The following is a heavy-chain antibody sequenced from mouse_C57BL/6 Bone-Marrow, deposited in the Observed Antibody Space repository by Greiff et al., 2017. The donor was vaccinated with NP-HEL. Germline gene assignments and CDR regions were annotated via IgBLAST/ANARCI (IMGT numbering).Heavy chain of an antibody. Sequence: EVKLMESGPVLVKPGASVKMSCKASGYTFTDYYMNWVKQSHGKSLEWIGVINPYNGGTSYNQKFKGKATLTVDKSSSTAYMELNSLTSEDSAVYYCARYYYSNYGFAYWGQGTLVTVSA. CDR1: GYTFTDYY. CDR3: ARYYYSNYGFAY. CDR2: INPYNGGT. D-gene: IGHD2-5*01. V-gene: IGHV1-19*01. J-gene: IGHJ3*01.